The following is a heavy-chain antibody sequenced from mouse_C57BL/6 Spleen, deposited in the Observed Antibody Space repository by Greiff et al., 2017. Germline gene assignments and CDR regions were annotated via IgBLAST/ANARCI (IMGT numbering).Heavy chain of an antibody. J-gene: IGHJ2*01. V-gene: IGHV2-2*01. CDR1: GFSLTSYG. D-gene: IGHD2-1*01. CDR2: IWSGGST. CDR3: ARGEVYGNYDYFDY. Sequence: QVQLKESGPGLVQPSQSMSITCTVSGFSLTSYGVHWVRQSPGKGLEWLGAIWSGGSTDYNAAFISRLSISKDNSKSQVFFKMNSLQADDTAIYYCARGEVYGNYDYFDYWGQGTTLTVSS.